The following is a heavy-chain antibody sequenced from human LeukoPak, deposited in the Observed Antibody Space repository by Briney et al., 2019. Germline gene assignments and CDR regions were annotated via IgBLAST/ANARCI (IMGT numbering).Heavy chain of an antibody. J-gene: IGHJ4*02. Sequence: SGTLSLTCAVSGGSISSSNWWSWVRQPPGQGLEWIGEIYHSGSANYNPSLKSRVTISVDTSKNQFSLKLSSVTAADTAVYYCARTRYYYNSRSYGAPYYFDYWGQGTLVTVSS. D-gene: IGHD3-10*01. CDR3: ARTRYYYNSRSYGAPYYFDY. V-gene: IGHV4-4*02. CDR2: IYHSGSA. CDR1: GGSISSSNW.